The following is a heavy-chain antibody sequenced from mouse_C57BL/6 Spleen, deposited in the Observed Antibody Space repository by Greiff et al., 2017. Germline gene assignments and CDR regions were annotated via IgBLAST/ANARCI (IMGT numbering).Heavy chain of an antibody. Sequence: QVQLQQSGAELVRPGTSVKVSCKASGYAFTNYLIEWVKQRPGQGLEWIGVINPGSGGTNYNEKFKGKATLTADKSSSTAYMQLSSLTSEDSAVYFCARSFITTVVGGGYWGQGTTLTVSS. CDR3: ARSFITTVVGGGY. V-gene: IGHV1-54*01. CDR2: INPGSGGT. J-gene: IGHJ2*01. CDR1: GYAFTNYL. D-gene: IGHD1-1*01.